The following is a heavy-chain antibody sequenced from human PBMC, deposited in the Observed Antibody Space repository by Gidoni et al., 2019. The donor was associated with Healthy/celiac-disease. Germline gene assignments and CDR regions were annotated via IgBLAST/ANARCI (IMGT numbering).Heavy chain of an antibody. CDR2: IYYSGST. CDR1: GGSISSYY. Sequence: QVQLQESGPGLVKPSETLSLTCTVSGGSISSYYWSWIRQPPGKGLEWIGYIYYSGSTNYNPSLKSRVTISVDTSKNQFSLKLSSVTAADTAVYYCASSYFVPISYGDWYFDLWGRGTLVTVSS. J-gene: IGHJ2*01. V-gene: IGHV4-59*01. D-gene: IGHD5-18*01. CDR3: ASSYFVPISYGDWYFDL.